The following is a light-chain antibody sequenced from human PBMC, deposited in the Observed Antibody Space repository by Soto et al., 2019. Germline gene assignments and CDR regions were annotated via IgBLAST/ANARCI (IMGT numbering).Light chain of an antibody. CDR3: AAWDDSLNGHVV. Sequence: QSALTQPPSASGTPGQRVTISCSGSSSNIGSNTVNWYQQLPGTAPKLLIYSNNQRPSGVPDRFSGSKSGTSASLAISGLQSEDEADYYCAAWDDSLNGHVVFGGGTKVTVL. V-gene: IGLV1-44*01. J-gene: IGLJ2*01. CDR1: SSNIGSNT. CDR2: SNN.